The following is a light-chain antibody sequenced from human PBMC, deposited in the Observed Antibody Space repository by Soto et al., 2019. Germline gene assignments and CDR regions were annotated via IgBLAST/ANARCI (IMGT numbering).Light chain of an antibody. J-gene: IGLJ1*01. CDR1: SSDVGSYNL. V-gene: IGLV2-23*01. CDR3: CSYAGSSTYV. Sequence: QSALTQPASVSGSPGQSITISCTGTSSDVGSYNLVSLYQQHPGKAPKLMIYEGSKRPSGVSNRFSGSKSGNTASLTISGLQDEDEADYYCCSYAGSSTYVFGNGTKVTVL. CDR2: EGS.